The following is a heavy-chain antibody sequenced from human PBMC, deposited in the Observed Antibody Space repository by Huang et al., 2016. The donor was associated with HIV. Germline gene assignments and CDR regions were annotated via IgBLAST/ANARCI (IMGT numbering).Heavy chain of an antibody. J-gene: IGHJ4*02. V-gene: IGHV3-74*01. CDR3: ARDPRIQSWLNFFDY. Sequence: EVQLVESGGGLVQPGGSLRLSCAASGFSISSYWWHWVRQAPGKGLVWVSRINSDGSSTSYADSVKGRFTISRDNAKNTLYLQMNSLRAEDTAVYYCARDPRIQSWLNFFDYWGQGTLVSVSS. CDR1: GFSISSYW. D-gene: IGHD3-22*01. CDR2: INSDGSST.